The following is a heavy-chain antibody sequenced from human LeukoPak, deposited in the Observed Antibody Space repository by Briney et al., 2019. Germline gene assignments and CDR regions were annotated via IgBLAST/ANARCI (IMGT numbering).Heavy chain of an antibody. CDR3: ARDLGYGDYVGGTYNWFDP. CDR1: GGSFSGYY. D-gene: IGHD4-17*01. V-gene: IGHV4-34*12. CDR2: IFRSGST. J-gene: IGHJ5*02. Sequence: PSETLSLTCAVYGGSFSGYYWSWIRQPPGKGLEWIGSIFRSGSTNYNPSLKSRVTISVDTSKNQFSLQLNSVTPEDTAVYYCARDLGYGDYVGGTYNWFDPWGQGTLVTVSS.